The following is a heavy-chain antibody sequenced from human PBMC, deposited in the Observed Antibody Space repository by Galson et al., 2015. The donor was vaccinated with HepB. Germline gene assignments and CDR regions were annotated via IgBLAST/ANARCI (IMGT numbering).Heavy chain of an antibody. CDR1: GFTFSSYS. J-gene: IGHJ6*02. V-gene: IGHV3-21*01. CDR3: ATRGDCSSTSCQSPRPYYYYGMDV. D-gene: IGHD2-2*01. CDR2: ISSSSSYI. Sequence: SLRLSCAASGFTFSSYSMNWVRQAPGKGLEWVSSISSSSSYIYYADSVKGRFTISRDNAKNSLYLQMNSLRAEDTAVYYCATRGDCSSTSCQSPRPYYYYGMDVWGQGTLVTVSS.